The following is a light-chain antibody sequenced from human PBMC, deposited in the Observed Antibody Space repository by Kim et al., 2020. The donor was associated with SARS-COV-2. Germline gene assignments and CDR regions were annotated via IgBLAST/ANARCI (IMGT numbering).Light chain of an antibody. J-gene: IGKJ1*01. CDR3: QKYNSAPWT. CDR2: AAA. Sequence: TSIGDRVTITCRASQDIANSLAWYQQKPGKVPQVLIYAAATLQSGVPSRFSGSRSGTEFTLTIGSLQTEDVATYYCQKYNSAPWTFGPGTKVDIK. V-gene: IGKV1-27*01. CDR1: QDIANS.